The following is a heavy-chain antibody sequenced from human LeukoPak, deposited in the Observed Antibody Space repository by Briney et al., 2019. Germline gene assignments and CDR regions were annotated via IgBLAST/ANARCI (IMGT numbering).Heavy chain of an antibody. V-gene: IGHV1-69*13. CDR2: IIPIFGTA. D-gene: IGHD3-22*01. CDR3: ASTPYYYDSSGYKQPYYYYGMDV. J-gene: IGHJ6*02. CDR1: GGTFSSYA. Sequence: SVKVSCKASGGTFSSYAISWVRQAPGQGLEWMGGIIPIFGTANYAQKFQGRVTITADESTSTAYMELSSLRSQDTAVYYCASTPYYYDSSGYKQPYYYYGMDVWGQGTTVTVSS.